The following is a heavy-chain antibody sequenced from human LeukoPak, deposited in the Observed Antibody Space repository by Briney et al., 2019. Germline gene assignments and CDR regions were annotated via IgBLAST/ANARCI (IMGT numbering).Heavy chain of an antibody. V-gene: IGHV4-34*01. D-gene: IGHD3-10*01. CDR3: ARLAPYYYDYFDY. CDR1: GGSFSGYY. Sequence: SETLSLTCAVYGGSFSGYYWSWIRQPPGKGLEWIGEINHSGSTNYNPSLKSRVTISVDTSKNQFSLKLSSVTAADTAVYYCARLAPYYYDYFDYWGQGTLVTVPS. CDR2: INHSGST. J-gene: IGHJ4*02.